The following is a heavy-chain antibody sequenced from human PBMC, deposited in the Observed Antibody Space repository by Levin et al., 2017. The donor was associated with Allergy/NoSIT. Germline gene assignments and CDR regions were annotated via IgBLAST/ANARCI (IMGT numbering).Heavy chain of an antibody. J-gene: IGHJ4*02. Sequence: LSLTRAASGFTFSRYYMHWVRQAPGKGLVWVSRITLDVTDTYYADSVKGRFTISRDNAENTLFLQMNSLRAEDTAIYYCARGGCSSTSCLDYWGQGILVTVSS. CDR3: ARGGCSSTSCLDY. CDR2: ITLDVTDT. D-gene: IGHD2-2*01. V-gene: IGHV3-74*01. CDR1: GFTFSRYY.